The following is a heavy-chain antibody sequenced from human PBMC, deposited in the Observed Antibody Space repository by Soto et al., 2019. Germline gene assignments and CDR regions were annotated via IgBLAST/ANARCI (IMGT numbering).Heavy chain of an antibody. Sequence: PSETLSLTCTVSGASINSYSWSWIRQPAGKGLEWVGQFYASGTTKYNPALKSRVTMSLDTSKNQFSLRLNSVTAADTAVYFCARSFYLDAFDIWGQGTMVTV. CDR2: FYASGTT. CDR1: GASINSYS. V-gene: IGHV4-4*07. D-gene: IGHD3-16*02. CDR3: ARSFYLDAFDI. J-gene: IGHJ3*02.